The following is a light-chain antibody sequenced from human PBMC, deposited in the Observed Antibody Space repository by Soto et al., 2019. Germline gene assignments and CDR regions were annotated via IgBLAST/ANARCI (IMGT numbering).Light chain of an antibody. Sequence: EIVMTQSPATVSVSPGERATLSCRASQSVSSNLAWYQQKPGQAPRLLIYGASTRATGIPARFSGSGSGTEFTLTISSLQSEDFAVYYCQHYNNWPPHTFGQGTKLEIK. CDR1: QSVSSN. V-gene: IGKV3-15*01. CDR2: GAS. J-gene: IGKJ2*01. CDR3: QHYNNWPPHT.